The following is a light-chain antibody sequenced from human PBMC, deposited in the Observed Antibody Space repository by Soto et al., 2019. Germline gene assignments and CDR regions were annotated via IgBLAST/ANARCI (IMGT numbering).Light chain of an antibody. Sequence: QSLLTQPPSTSGTPWQRVTISCSGSSANVGSNPVNWYQQFLGTAPKLLIYSNDQRPSGVPDRFSGSKSGTSASLAITGLQSEDEGEYYCAAWDDSLNGLVFGGGTKVTVL. CDR3: AAWDDSLNGLV. CDR2: SND. V-gene: IGLV1-44*01. J-gene: IGLJ2*01. CDR1: SANVGSNP.